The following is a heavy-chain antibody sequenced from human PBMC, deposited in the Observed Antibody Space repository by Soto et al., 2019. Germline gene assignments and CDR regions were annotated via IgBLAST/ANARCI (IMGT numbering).Heavy chain of an antibody. Sequence: GGSLRLSCAASGFTFSSYAMHWVRQAPGKGLEWVAVISYDGSNKYYADSVKGRFTISRDNSKNTLYLQMNSLRAEDTAVYYCAREIAARPYYYYGMDVWGQGTTVTVSS. CDR3: AREIAARPYYYYGMDV. J-gene: IGHJ6*02. V-gene: IGHV3-30-3*01. CDR1: GFTFSSYA. CDR2: ISYDGSNK. D-gene: IGHD6-6*01.